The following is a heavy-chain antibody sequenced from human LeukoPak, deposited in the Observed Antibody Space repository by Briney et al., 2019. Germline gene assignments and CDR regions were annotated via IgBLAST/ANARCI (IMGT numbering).Heavy chain of an antibody. Sequence: PSETLSLTCTVSGGSISSSSYYWGWIRQPPGKGLEWIGSIYYSGSTYYNPSLKSRVTMSVDTSKNQFSLKLSSVTAADTAVYYCARQKAAHMDVWGKGTTVTVSS. CDR3: ARQKAAHMDV. D-gene: IGHD2-15*01. CDR2: IYYSGST. CDR1: GGSISSSSYY. J-gene: IGHJ6*03. V-gene: IGHV4-39*01.